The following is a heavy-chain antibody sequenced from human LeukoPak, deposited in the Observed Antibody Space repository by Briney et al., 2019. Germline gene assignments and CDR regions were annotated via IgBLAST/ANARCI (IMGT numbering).Heavy chain of an antibody. CDR3: ARDSSNYYDSSGREYYFDY. Sequence: GGSLRLSCAASGFTFSDYYMGWIRQAPGKGLEWVSYISSSGSTIYYADSVKGRFTISRDNAKNSLYLQMNSLRAEDTAVYYCARDSSNYYDSSGREYYFDYWGQGTLVTVSS. V-gene: IGHV3-11*01. CDR2: ISSSGSTI. CDR1: GFTFSDYY. D-gene: IGHD3-22*01. J-gene: IGHJ4*02.